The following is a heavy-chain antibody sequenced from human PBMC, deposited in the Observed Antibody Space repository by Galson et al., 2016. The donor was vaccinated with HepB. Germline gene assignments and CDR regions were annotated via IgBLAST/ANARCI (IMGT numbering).Heavy chain of an antibody. Sequence: SLRLSCAASGFTFSTYAMHWVRQAPGKGLGWVAVISYDGNKKYYAASVNGRFTISRDNSKNTLHLQMSSLRAEDTAVYYCAKDEFLEGDYYYYGMDVWGQGTTVTVSS. J-gene: IGHJ6*02. V-gene: IGHV3-30-3*01. CDR1: GFTFSTYA. D-gene: IGHD3-3*01. CDR3: AKDEFLEGDYYYYGMDV. CDR2: ISYDGNKK.